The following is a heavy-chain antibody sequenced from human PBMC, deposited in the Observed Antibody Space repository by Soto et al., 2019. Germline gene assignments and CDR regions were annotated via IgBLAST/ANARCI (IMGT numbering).Heavy chain of an antibody. CDR1: GGTFISYT. J-gene: IGHJ5*02. D-gene: IGHD3-22*01. CDR3: ARTPSRAYYYYDSSGPQGFDP. V-gene: IGHV1-69*02. Sequence: GASVKVSCKASGGTFISYTISWVRQAPGQGLEWMGRIIPILGIANYAQKLQGRVTITADKSTSTAYMELSSLRSEDTAVYYCARTPSRAYYYYDSSGPQGFDPWGQGTLVTVSS. CDR2: IIPILGIA.